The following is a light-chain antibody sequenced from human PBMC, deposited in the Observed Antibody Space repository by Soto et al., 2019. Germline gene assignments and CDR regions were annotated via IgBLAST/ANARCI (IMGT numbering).Light chain of an antibody. CDR1: QTISSW. CDR3: QHYNSYSEA. CDR2: KAS. J-gene: IGKJ1*01. V-gene: IGKV1-5*03. Sequence: DLQITQFPFPPSGYLGGKVTNTFRASQTISSWLAWYQQKPGKAPKLLIYKASTLKSGVPSRFSGSGSGTEFTLTISSLQPDDFATYYCQHYNSYSEAFGQGTKVDIK.